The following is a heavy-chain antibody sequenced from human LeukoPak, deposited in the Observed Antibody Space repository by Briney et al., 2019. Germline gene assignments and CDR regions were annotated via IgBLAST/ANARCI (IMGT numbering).Heavy chain of an antibody. J-gene: IGHJ4*02. CDR1: GFTFSTYI. V-gene: IGHV3-64D*06. D-gene: IGHD3-16*01. Sequence: GGSLRLSCSASGFTFSTYIMHWVRQAPGKGLETVSAITGNGGSTFYADSVKGRFTISRDNSKNTLYLQMSSLRAEDTAVYYCVKVALGAGRWYFDYWGQGTLVTVSS. CDR3: VKVALGAGRWYFDY. CDR2: ITGNGGST.